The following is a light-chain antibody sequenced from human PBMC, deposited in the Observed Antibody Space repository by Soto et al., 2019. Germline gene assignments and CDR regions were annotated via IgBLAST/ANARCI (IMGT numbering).Light chain of an antibody. Sequence: IGLPQSTATLSSFPGDRVTLSCRASQYINTRLAWYQHRPGQAPRLLIYQTSLRAAGIPARFSASGSGTDFTLTISDVQPEDFALYYCHQRQSWPRTFGQGTKV. V-gene: IGKV3-11*01. J-gene: IGKJ1*01. CDR1: QYINTR. CDR3: HQRQSWPRT. CDR2: QTS.